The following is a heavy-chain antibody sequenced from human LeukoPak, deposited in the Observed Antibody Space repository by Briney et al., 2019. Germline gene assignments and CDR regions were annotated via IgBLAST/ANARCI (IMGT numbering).Heavy chain of an antibody. Sequence: PSGTVSLTCTVSGDSIASSSFYWGWIRQPPGKGLEWIGCVIYNKDTNYNTSLKRRVTISIDTSKNQFSLKVTSVTAADTAVYYCAGRSGSWLDAFDIWGQGTVVTVSS. CDR1: GDSIASSSFY. CDR2: VIYNKDT. D-gene: IGHD3-10*01. J-gene: IGHJ3*02. V-gene: IGHV4-39*01. CDR3: AGRSGSWLDAFDI.